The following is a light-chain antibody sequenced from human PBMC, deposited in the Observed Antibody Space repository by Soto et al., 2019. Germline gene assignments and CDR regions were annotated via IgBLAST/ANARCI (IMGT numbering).Light chain of an antibody. V-gene: IGLV1-51*02. CDR1: SSNIGNNY. CDR2: ENN. J-gene: IGLJ2*01. Sequence: QSVLTQPPSVSAAPGQKVTISCSGSSSNIGNNYVSWYQQLPGTAPKLLIYENNKRPSGIPDRFSGSKSGTSATLGITGLQTGDEADYYCGTWDSSPLFGGGTKVTVL. CDR3: GTWDSSPL.